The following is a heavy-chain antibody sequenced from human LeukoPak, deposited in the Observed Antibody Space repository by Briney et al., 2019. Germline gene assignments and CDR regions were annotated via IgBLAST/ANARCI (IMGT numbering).Heavy chain of an antibody. D-gene: IGHD6-19*01. CDR3: ARDRISGGGWSPGVDL. Sequence: GGSLRLSCAASGFTVSSNYMSWVRQAPGKGLEWVAVISYDGSNKYYTDSVKGRFTISRDNSKNTLYLEMNSLRAEDTAVYYCARDRISGGGWSPGVDLWGQGTLVAVST. CDR1: GFTVSSNY. V-gene: IGHV3-30*03. CDR2: ISYDGSNK. J-gene: IGHJ4*02.